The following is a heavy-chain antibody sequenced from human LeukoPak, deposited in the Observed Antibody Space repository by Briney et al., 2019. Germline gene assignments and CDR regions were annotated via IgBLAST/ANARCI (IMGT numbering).Heavy chain of an antibody. CDR2: ISYDGNNE. D-gene: IGHD3-3*02. J-gene: IGHJ4*02. CDR1: GFTFSSYA. CDR3: ARPFHKFFDY. V-gene: IGHV3-30-3*01. Sequence: QPGRSLRPSCAASGFTFSSYAMHWVRQAPGKGLEWVAVISYDGNNEYYADSVKGRFTISRDNSKNTLYLQMNSLRTEDTAVYYCARPFHKFFDYWGQGTLVTVSS.